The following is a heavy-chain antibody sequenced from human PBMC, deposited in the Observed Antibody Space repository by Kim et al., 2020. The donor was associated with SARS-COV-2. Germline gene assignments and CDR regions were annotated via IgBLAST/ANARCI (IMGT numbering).Heavy chain of an antibody. Sequence: SETLSLTCTVSGDSISSSTYYWGWIRQPPGKGLEWIGTIYYTGSTYYNPSLKSRVTISADMSNNQFSLKLSSVTAADTALYYCARLGPNWDKPMDSRGQGTLVTVSS. CDR3: ARLGPNWDKPMDS. J-gene: IGHJ4*02. D-gene: IGHD7-27*01. V-gene: IGHV4-39*01. CDR1: GDSISSSTYY. CDR2: IYYTGST.